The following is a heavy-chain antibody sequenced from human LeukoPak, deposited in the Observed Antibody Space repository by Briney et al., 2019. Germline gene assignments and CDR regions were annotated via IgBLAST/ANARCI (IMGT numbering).Heavy chain of an antibody. CDR2: ITAGSDTA. CDR1: GFTFSTYA. J-gene: IGHJ3*02. Sequence: GGSLRLSCIASGFTFSTYATMWVRQTPGKGLEWVSAITAGSDTAQYADSVKGRFTISRDDSQHTLFLQINSLRAEDTAVYYCARDPNGNYIGAFDMWGPGTMVTV. CDR3: ARDPNGNYIGAFDM. D-gene: IGHD4-17*01. V-gene: IGHV3-23*01.